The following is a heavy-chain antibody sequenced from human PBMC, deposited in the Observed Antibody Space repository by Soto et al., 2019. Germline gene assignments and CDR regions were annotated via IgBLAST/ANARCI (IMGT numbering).Heavy chain of an antibody. J-gene: IGHJ3*01. Sequence: SENLSLTYTVSCGSINSRNSYRGWIRQSPGNGVVWIGILSYSGSTQYSPSLRSRVTISVDTSKNQFSLKLSSVTAADTAVYYCASLMSSERGGFYDSVSWGNAFDVWGQGTVVT. CDR3: ASLMSSERGGFYDSVSWGNAFDV. D-gene: IGHD3-10*01. V-gene: IGHV4-39*01. CDR1: CGSINSRNSY. CDR2: LSYSGST.